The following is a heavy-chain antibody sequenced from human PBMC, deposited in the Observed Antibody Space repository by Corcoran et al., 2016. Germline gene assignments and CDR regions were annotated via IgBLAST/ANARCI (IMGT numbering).Heavy chain of an antibody. CDR3: ARDQSSGWPPEVF. D-gene: IGHD6-19*01. CDR1: GGSISSSSYY. V-gene: IGHV4-39*07. CDR2: IYYSGST. Sequence: QLQLQELGPGLVKPSETLSLTCTVSGGSISSSSYYWGWIRQPPGKGLEWIGSIYYSGSTYYNPSLKSRVTISVDTSKNQFSLKLSSVIDADTAVYYCARDQSSGWPPEVFWGQGTQVTVSS. J-gene: IGHJ4*02.